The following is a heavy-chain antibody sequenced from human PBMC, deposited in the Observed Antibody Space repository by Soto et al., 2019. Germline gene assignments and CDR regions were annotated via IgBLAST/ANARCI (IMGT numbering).Heavy chain of an antibody. CDR2: IAAAGDT. D-gene: IGHD6-13*01. Sequence: EVQLVESGGGLVQPGGSLRLSCAASGFTFSSYDMHWVRQPTGEGLEWVSAIAAAGDTYYPGSVKGRFTISRENAKNSMYLQRNSLRAGDTAVYYCARSVAAAGLRYCYFDLWGRGTLVTVSS. CDR3: ARSVAAAGLRYCYFDL. V-gene: IGHV3-13*01. J-gene: IGHJ2*01. CDR1: GFTFSSYD.